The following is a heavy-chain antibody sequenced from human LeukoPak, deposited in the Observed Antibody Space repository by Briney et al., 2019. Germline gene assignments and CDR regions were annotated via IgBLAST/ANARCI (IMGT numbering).Heavy chain of an antibody. D-gene: IGHD6-19*01. CDR3: AKDLSSGSRRAY. V-gene: IGHV3-30*02. Sequence: GGSLRLSCVVSGFTFSKSGMHWVRQAPGKGLEWVAFIRYDGSEKYHAHSVKGRFTISRDNSKNTLYLQMNSLRAEDTGVYYCAKDLSSGSRRAYWGQGTLVTVSS. J-gene: IGHJ4*02. CDR1: GFTFSKSG. CDR2: IRYDGSEK.